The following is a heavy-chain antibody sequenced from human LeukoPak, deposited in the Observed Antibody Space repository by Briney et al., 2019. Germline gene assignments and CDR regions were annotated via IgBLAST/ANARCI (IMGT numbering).Heavy chain of an antibody. Sequence: PGGSLRLSCAASGFTVSSNYMSWVRQAPGKGLEWVSVIYSGGSTYYADSVKGRFTISRDNSKDTLYLQMNSLRAEDTAVYYCARDNPRNSGWTGYWGQGTLVTVSS. CDR2: IYSGGST. CDR3: ARDNPRNSGWTGY. V-gene: IGHV3-53*01. J-gene: IGHJ4*02. D-gene: IGHD6-19*01. CDR1: GFTVSSNY.